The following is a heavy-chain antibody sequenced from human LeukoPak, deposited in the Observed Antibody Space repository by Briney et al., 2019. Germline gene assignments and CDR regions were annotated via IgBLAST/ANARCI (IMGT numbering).Heavy chain of an antibody. D-gene: IGHD6-13*01. CDR2: IIPIFGTT. CDR3: ARDPIAAAGDHNWFDP. J-gene: IGHJ5*02. CDR1: GGTFSSYT. Sequence: SVKVSCKASGGTFSSYTINWVRQAPGQGLEWMGGIIPIFGTTNYAQKFQGRLTITADESTSTAYMELSSLRSEDTAVYYCARDPIAAAGDHNWFDPWGQGTLVTVSS. V-gene: IGHV1-69*13.